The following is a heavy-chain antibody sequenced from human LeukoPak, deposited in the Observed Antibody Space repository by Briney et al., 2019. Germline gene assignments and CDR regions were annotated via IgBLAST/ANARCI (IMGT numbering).Heavy chain of an antibody. Sequence: GGSLRLSCAASGFTFSSHAMSWVRHAPGKGLVWVSRINSDGSSTSYADSVKGRFTISRDNAKNTLYLQMNSLRAEDTAVYYCARVRKINYGSGSYLFDYWGQGTLVTVSS. V-gene: IGHV3-74*01. D-gene: IGHD3-10*01. J-gene: IGHJ4*02. CDR1: GFTFSSHA. CDR2: INSDGSST. CDR3: ARVRKINYGSGSYLFDY.